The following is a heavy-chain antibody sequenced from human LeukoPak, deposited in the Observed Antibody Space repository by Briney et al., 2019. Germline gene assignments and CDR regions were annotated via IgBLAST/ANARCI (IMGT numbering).Heavy chain of an antibody. V-gene: IGHV1-46*01. CDR2: INPSGGST. D-gene: IGHD3-22*01. Sequence: ASVKVSCKASGYTFTSYYMHWVRQAPGQGLEWMGIINPSGGSTSYAQKFQGRVTMTRDTSTSTVYMELSSLRSEDTAVYYCARDRLRYYYDSGGFDPWGQGTLVTVSS. J-gene: IGHJ5*02. CDR3: ARDRLRYYYDSGGFDP. CDR1: GYTFTSYY.